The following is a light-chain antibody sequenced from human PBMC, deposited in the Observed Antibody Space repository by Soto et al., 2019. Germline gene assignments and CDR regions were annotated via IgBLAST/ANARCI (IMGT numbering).Light chain of an antibody. V-gene: IGLV1-44*01. CDR3: AAWDDSLNGYV. CDR2: VDS. CDR1: SSNIGANT. J-gene: IGLJ1*01. Sequence: QSVLTQPPSASGTPGQRVTISCSGSSSNIGANTVSWYQHVPGTAPKLLIYVDSQRPSGVPDRFSGSKSGTSASLAISGLRSEDEAGYYCAAWDDSLNGYVLGTGTKLTVL.